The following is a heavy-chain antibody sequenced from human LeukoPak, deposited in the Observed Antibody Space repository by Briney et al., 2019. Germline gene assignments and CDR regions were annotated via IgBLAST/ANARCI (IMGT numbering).Heavy chain of an antibody. Sequence: SETLSLTCAVYGGSFSGYYWSWVRQPPGKGREWIGEINHSGSTNYHPCLKSRVTISVDTSKNQFSLKLSSVTAADTAVYYCARGWTTVTTPLDYWGQGTLVTVSS. V-gene: IGHV4-34*01. D-gene: IGHD4-17*01. CDR1: GGSFSGYY. J-gene: IGHJ4*02. CDR2: INHSGST. CDR3: ARGWTTVTTPLDY.